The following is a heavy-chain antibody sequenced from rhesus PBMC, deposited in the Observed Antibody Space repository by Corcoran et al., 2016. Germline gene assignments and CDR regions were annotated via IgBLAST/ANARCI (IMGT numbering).Heavy chain of an antibody. CDR3: ARDIHLDNYGTTYWVFDF. Sequence: QVELQELGPGLGKPSETPSPTCAVSGASIRTDPWSWTRPAPGTGPGLTGRIYGSSIIPTYNPPLTTRVTISTDTSKNQFSLRLNSVTAADTAVYYCARDIHLDNYGTTYWVFDFWGPDTPITISS. J-gene: IGHJ2*01. CDR2: IYGSSIIP. CDR1: GASIRTDP. V-gene: IGHV4-147*01. D-gene: IGHD3-9*01.